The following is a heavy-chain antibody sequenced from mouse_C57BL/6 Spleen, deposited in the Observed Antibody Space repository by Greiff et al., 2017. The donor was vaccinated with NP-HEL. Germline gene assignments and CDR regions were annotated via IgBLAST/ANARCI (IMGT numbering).Heavy chain of an antibody. CDR2: INPYNGDT. D-gene: IGHD1-1*01. V-gene: IGHV1-20*01. CDR3: ARAHYYGSSPVYAMDY. CDR1: GYSFTGYF. J-gene: IGHJ4*01. Sequence: EVKLMESGPELVKPGDSVKISCKASGYSFTGYFMNWVMQSHGKSLEWIGRINPYNGDTFYNQKFKGKATLTVDKSSSTAHMELRSLTSEDSAVYYCARAHYYGSSPVYAMDYWGQGTSVTVSS.